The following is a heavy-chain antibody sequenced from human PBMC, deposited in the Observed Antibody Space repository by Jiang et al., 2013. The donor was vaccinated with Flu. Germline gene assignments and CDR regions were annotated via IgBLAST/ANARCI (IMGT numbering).Heavy chain of an antibody. Sequence: GVVQPGRSLRLSCAASGFTFSSYAMHWVRQAPGKGLEWVAVISYDGSNKYYADSVKGRFTISRDNSKNTLYLQMNSLRAEDTAVYYCASGRVYHPDALIDYWGQGTLVTVSS. CDR3: ASGRVYHPDALIDY. J-gene: IGHJ4*02. CDR2: ISYDGSNK. D-gene: IGHD6-6*01. CDR1: GFTFSSYA. V-gene: IGHV3-30*04.